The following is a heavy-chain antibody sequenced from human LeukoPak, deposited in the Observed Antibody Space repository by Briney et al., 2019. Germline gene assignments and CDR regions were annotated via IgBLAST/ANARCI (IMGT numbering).Heavy chain of an antibody. CDR2: ISYDGSNK. CDR3: AEDQSDARASSYGLDV. J-gene: IGHJ6*02. V-gene: IGHV3-30*18. CDR1: GFTFSSYG. D-gene: IGHD2-8*01. Sequence: PGRSLRLSCAASGFTFSSYGMHWVRQAPGKGLDWLAVISYDGSNKFYADSVRGRFTISRDNSKNTLYLQMNSLRAEDTAVYYCAEDQSDARASSYGLDVWGQGTTVTLSS.